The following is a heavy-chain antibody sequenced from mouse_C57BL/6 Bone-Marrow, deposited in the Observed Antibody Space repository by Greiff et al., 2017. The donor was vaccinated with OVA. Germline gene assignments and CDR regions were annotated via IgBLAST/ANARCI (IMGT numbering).Heavy chain of an antibody. CDR1: GYAFSSSW. V-gene: IGHV1-82*01. CDR3: ASRDDYDLLAY. CDR2: IYPGDGDT. D-gene: IGHD2-4*01. Sequence: QVQLQQSGPELVKPGASVKISCKASGYAFSSSWMNWVKQRPGKGLEWIGRIYPGDGDTNYNGKFKGKATLTADKSSSTAYMQLSSLTSEYSAVYFCASRDDYDLLAYWGQGTLVTVSA. J-gene: IGHJ3*01.